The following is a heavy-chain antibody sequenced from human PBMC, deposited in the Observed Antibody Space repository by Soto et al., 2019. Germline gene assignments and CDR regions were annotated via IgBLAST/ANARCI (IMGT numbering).Heavy chain of an antibody. V-gene: IGHV4-39*01. Sequence: SETVSVTCIVSGGSISSSSYYWGWIRQPPGKGLEWIGSIYYSGSTYYNPSLKSRVTISVDTSKNQFSLKLSSVTAADTAVFYCARHRARNWFGPWGPGTLFPLS. J-gene: IGHJ5*02. CDR1: GGSISSSSYY. CDR3: ARHRARNWFGP. D-gene: IGHD6-6*01. CDR2: IYYSGST.